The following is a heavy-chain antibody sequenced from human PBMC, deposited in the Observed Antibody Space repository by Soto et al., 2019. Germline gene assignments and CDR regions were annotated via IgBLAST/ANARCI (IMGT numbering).Heavy chain of an antibody. J-gene: IGHJ4*02. Sequence: SETMSLTSAVAGGYISSGGDSWSWIRQPPGKGLEWIGYIYHSGSTYYNPSLKSRVTISVDRSKNQFSLKLSSVTAADTAVYYCARGPPFGYWGQGTLVTVSS. V-gene: IGHV4-30-2*01. CDR3: ARGPPFGY. D-gene: IGHD3-10*01. CDR2: IYHSGST. CDR1: GGYISSGGDS.